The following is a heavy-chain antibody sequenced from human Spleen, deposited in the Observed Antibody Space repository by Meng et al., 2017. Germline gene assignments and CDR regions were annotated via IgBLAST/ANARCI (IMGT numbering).Heavy chain of an antibody. CDR1: GGSISSSSYY. J-gene: IGHJ4*02. V-gene: IGHV3-23*01. CDR2: ISGSGGSA. Sequence: ETLSLTCTVSGGSISSSSYYWGWIRQPPGKGLEWVAGISGSGGSAYYADSVKGRFTISRDNSKNTLYLQMNSLRAENTAVYYCADHDTSGFYQVSQFDYWGQGTLVTVSS. CDR3: ADHDTSGFYQVSQFDY. D-gene: IGHD3-22*01.